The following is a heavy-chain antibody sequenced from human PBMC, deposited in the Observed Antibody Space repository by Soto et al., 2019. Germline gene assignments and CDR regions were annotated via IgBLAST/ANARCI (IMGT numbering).Heavy chain of an antibody. Sequence: SETLSLTCTVSGGSISSSSYYWGWIRQPPGKGLEWIGSIYYSGSTYYNPSLKSRVTISVDTSKNQFSLKLSSVTAADTAVYYCARGYYYDSSGYYFDYWGQGTLVTVSS. J-gene: IGHJ4*02. V-gene: IGHV4-39*01. CDR1: GGSISSSSYY. CDR3: ARGYYYDSSGYYFDY. CDR2: IYYSGST. D-gene: IGHD3-22*01.